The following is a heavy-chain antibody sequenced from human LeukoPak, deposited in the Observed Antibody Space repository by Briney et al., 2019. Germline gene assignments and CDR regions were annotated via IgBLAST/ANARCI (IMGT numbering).Heavy chain of an antibody. CDR3: ARSVGSSGVQFDY. CDR1: GGSISSYY. CDR2: IYYSGST. J-gene: IGHJ4*02. Sequence: SETLSLTCTVSGGSISSYYWSRIRQPPGKGLEWIGYIYYSGSTNYNPSLKSRVTISVDTSKNQFSLKLSSVTAADTAVYYCARSVGSSGVQFDYWGQGTLVTVSS. D-gene: IGHD6-6*01. V-gene: IGHV4-59*08.